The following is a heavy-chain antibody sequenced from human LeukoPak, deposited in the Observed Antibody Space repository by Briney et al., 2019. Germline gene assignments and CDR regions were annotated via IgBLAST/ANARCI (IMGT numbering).Heavy chain of an antibody. CDR3: ASGALDCLLSYYFDY. J-gene: IGHJ4*02. CDR1: GFTFSSYE. Sequence: GGSLRLSCAASGFTFSSYEMNWVRQAPGKGLEWVSHISSSGSTIYYADSVKGRFIISRDNAKKSLYLQTTSLRAEDTAVYYCASGALDCLLSYYFDYWGQGTLVTVSS. D-gene: IGHD3-3*01. V-gene: IGHV3-48*03. CDR2: ISSSGSTI.